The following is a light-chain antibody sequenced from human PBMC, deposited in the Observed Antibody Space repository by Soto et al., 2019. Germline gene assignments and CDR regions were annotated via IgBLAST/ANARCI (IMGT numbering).Light chain of an antibody. CDR1: QSISSY. CDR2: AAS. CDR3: QQANSFPPT. Sequence: DIQMTQSPSSPSASVGDRVTLTCRASQSISSYLNWYQQKPGKAPKLLIYAASSLQSGVPSRFSGSGSGTDFNLTISSLQTEDFATYYCQQANSFPPTFGQGTKVDIK. V-gene: IGKV1-39*01. J-gene: IGKJ5*01.